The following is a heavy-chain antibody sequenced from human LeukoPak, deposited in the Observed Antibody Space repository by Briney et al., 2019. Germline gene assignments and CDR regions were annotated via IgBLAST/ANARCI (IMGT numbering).Heavy chain of an antibody. Sequence: GGSLRLSCAASGFTFCGYDMHWVRQAPGKGLEWVAVMWSDGSNKYHADSVKGRFTISRDNSKNTLCLQMNSLRAEDTAVYYCARNSALDYWGQGTLVTVSS. CDR1: GFTFCGYD. CDR2: MWSDGSNK. J-gene: IGHJ4*02. D-gene: IGHD2/OR15-2a*01. V-gene: IGHV3-33*01. CDR3: ARNSALDY.